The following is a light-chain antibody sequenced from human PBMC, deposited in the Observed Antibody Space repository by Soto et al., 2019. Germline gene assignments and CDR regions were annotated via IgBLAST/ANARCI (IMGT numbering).Light chain of an antibody. CDR1: QGIRNE. V-gene: IGKV1-6*01. J-gene: IGKJ2*01. CDR2: TAS. CDR3: QQDYNYPYT. Sequence: AIQIAQSPSSLSASVGDRVTITCRASQGIRNELGWYQQKPGKAPRLLINTASSLHSEVPSRFSGSGSGTDFTLTITSLQPEDSATYCCQQDYNYPYTFGQGTKVEI.